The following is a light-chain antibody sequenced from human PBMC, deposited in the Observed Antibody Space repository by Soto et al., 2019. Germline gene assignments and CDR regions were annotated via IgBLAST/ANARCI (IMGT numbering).Light chain of an antibody. CDR1: QTVSSNY. J-gene: IGKJ5*01. CDR2: GAS. Sequence: EIILTQSPNTLSLSLREIATLSFRASQTVSSNYLAWCQQRPGQAPRLLIYGASTRAAGIPDRFSGSGSGTDFTLTITRLEPEDSAVYFCQQYTGPLTTFGQGTRLEIK. CDR3: QQYTGPLTT. V-gene: IGKV3-20*01.